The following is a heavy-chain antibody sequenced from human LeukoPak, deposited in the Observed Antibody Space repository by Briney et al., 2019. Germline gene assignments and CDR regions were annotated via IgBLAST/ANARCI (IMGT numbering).Heavy chain of an antibody. D-gene: IGHD6-19*01. CDR1: GGSFSGYY. V-gene: IGHV4-34*01. Sequence: SETLSLTCAVYGGSFSGYYWSWIRQPPGKGLEWIGEINHSGSTNYNPSLKSRVTISVDTSKNQFSLKLSSVTAADTAVYYCARVAYSSGHDYWGQGTLVTVSS. CDR3: ARVAYSSGHDY. CDR2: INHSGST. J-gene: IGHJ4*02.